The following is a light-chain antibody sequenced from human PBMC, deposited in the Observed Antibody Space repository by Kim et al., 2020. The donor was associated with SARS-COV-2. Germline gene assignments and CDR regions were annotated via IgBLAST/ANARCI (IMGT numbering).Light chain of an antibody. Sequence: QSALTQPASLSVSPGQSITISCSGTLSDVGTFSLISWYQQQPGKAPRLIIFDISQRPSGISGRFSGSKSGNTASLTISDLQPDDEADYFCCSFTMNVTWVFGGGTKLTVL. J-gene: IGLJ3*02. V-gene: IGLV2-23*02. CDR1: LSDVGTFSL. CDR3: CSFTMNVTWV. CDR2: DIS.